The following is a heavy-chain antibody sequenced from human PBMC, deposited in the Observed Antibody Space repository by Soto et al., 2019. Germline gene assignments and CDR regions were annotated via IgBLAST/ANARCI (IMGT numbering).Heavy chain of an antibody. V-gene: IGHV2-5*02. J-gene: IGHJ5*02. CDR3: AHSLQLSGELISSKLGNWFDP. Sequence: PKPVYQKQTLPQNCTFPGFSLSSNGVGVGWIRQPPGKALEWLALIYWDDDKRYSPSLQSRLTITKDTSKNQVVLTMTNMDPVDTATYYCAHSLQLSGELISSKLGNWFDPWGQGTLVTVSS. D-gene: IGHD3-10*02. CDR1: GFSLSSNGVG. CDR2: IYWDDDK.